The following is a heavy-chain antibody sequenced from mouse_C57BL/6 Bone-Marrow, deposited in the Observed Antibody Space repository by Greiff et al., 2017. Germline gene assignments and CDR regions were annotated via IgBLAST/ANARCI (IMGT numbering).Heavy chain of an antibody. CDR3: ARGGNSMVTTKGFAY. D-gene: IGHD2-1*01. J-gene: IGHJ3*01. Sequence: QVQLQQPGAELVMPGASVKLSCKASGYTFTSYWMHWVKPRPGQGLEWIGEIDPSDSYTNYNQKFKGKSTLTVDKSSSTAYMQLSSLTSEDSAVYYCARGGNSMVTTKGFAYWGQGTLVTVSA. CDR1: GYTFTSYW. V-gene: IGHV1-69*01. CDR2: IDPSDSYT.